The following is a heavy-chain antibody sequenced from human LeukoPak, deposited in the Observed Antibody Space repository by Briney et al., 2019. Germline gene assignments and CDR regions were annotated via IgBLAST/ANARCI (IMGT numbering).Heavy chain of an antibody. V-gene: IGHV3-23*01. J-gene: IGHJ4*02. CDR2: LSGSGGGT. CDR3: AKRGVVIRVFLVGFHKEAYYFDS. D-gene: IGHD3-10*01. Sequence: PGGSLRLSCAVSGITLSNYGMSWVRQAPGKGLEWVAGLSGSGGGTNYADSVQGRFTISRANPKNTLYLQMTSLRAEDTAVYFCAKRGVVIRVFLVGFHKEAYYFDSWGQGALVTVSS. CDR1: GITLSNYG.